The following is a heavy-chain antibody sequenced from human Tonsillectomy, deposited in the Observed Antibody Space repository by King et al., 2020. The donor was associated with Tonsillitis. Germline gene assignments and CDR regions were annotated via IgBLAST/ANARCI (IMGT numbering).Heavy chain of an antibody. Sequence: VQLVESGGGLVKPGGSLRLSCEASGFTFSDHYMSWIRQAPGKGLEYISYISSSGSYTNYADSVKGRFTISRDNAKNSLYLQVNSLRAEDTAVYYCASWVVPPAIHSGSFDVWCKGTTVTVSS. J-gene: IGHJ6*04. V-gene: IGHV3-11*05. D-gene: IGHD2-2*01. CDR2: ISSSGSYT. CDR3: ASWVVPPAIHSGSFDV. CDR1: GFTFSDHY.